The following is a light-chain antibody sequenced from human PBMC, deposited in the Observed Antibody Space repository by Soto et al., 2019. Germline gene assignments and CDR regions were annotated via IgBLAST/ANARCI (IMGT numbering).Light chain of an antibody. CDR1: SSDIGTYNY. Sequence: QSALTQPASVSGSPGQSITISCTGTSSDIGTYNYVSWYQQHPGQAPKLMIYDVSNRPSGDSDRFSGSKSGNTASLTISGLQAEDEDDYDYYACSRSSGTRYVFGTGTKLTVL. CDR3: YACSRSSGTRYV. CDR2: DVS. V-gene: IGLV2-14*03. J-gene: IGLJ1*01.